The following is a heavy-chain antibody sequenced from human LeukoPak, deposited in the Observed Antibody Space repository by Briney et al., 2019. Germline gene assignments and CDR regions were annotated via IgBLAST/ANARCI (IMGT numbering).Heavy chain of an antibody. CDR1: GFTFSSYS. CDR3: ARARGILGYYMDV. V-gene: IGHV3-21*01. Sequence: GGSLRLSCAASGFTFSSYSMNWVRQAPGKGLEWVSSISSSSSYIYYADSVKGRFTISRDNAKNSLYLQMNSLRAEDTAVYYCARARGILGYYMDVWGKGTTVTVSS. D-gene: IGHD3-16*01. CDR2: ISSSSSYI. J-gene: IGHJ6*03.